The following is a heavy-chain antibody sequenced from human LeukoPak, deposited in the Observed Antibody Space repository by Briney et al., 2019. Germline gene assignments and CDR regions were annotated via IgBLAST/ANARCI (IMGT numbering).Heavy chain of an antibody. V-gene: IGHV4-59*11. Sequence: SETLSLTCTVSGGSLSDHYWSWIRQPPGKRLEWIGYVSYNGRAKYNPSLQSRVTISIATTKSQLYLKLTSVTSADTAVYSCATLLDKDISGDPDAFDVWGQGTTVIVSS. CDR2: VSYNGRA. CDR3: ATLLDKDISGDPDAFDV. J-gene: IGHJ3*01. CDR1: GGSLSDHY. D-gene: IGHD3-22*01.